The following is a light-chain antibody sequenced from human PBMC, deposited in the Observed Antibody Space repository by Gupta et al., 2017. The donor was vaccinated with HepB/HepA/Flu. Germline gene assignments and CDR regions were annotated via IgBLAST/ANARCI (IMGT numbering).Light chain of an antibody. CDR2: DSS. J-gene: IGKJ5*01. V-gene: IGKV1-33*01. Sequence: DIQMTQSPSSLSASVGDRITISCQASPDITNYLHLYQQQPGKAPELLIYDSSNLETGVPSRFSGSGSGTHVTLTIISLQPDDIATDYCQQFDNLPFTFGQGTRLEIK. CDR1: PDITNY. CDR3: QQFDNLPFT.